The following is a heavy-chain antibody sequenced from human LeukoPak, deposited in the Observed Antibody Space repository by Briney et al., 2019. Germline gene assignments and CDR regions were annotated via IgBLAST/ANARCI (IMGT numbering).Heavy chain of an antibody. D-gene: IGHD1-14*01. V-gene: IGHV1-69*02. CDR1: GGTFSSYT. CDR3: ARCPVTTNYYYYYMDV. J-gene: IGHJ6*03. Sequence: KISCKGSGGTFSSYTMSWVRQAPGQGLEWMGRIIPILGIANYAQKFQGRVTITADKSTSTAYMELSSLRSEDTAVYYCARCPVTTNYYYYYMDVWGKGPRSPSP. CDR2: IIPILGIA.